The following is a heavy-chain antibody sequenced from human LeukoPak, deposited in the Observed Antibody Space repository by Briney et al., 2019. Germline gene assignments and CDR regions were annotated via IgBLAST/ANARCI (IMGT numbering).Heavy chain of an antibody. CDR3: ARQQSEYSSSWSSYYYYGMDV. J-gene: IGHJ6*02. V-gene: IGHV4-39*01. CDR2: INYSGST. D-gene: IGHD6-13*01. CDR1: GGSISSSSYY. Sequence: SETLSLTRTVSGGSISSSSYYWGWIRQPPGKGLEWIGSINYSGSTYYNPSLKSRVTISVDTSKNQFSLKLNSVTAADTAVYYCARQQSEYSSSWSSYYYYGMDVWGQGTTVTVSS.